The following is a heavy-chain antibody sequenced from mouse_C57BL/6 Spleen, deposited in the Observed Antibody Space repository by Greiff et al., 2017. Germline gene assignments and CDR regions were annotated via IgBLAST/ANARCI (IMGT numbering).Heavy chain of an antibody. V-gene: IGHV1-74*01. J-gene: IGHJ4*01. D-gene: IGHD1-1*01. Sequence: VQLQQPGAELVKPGASVKVSCKASGYTFTSYWMHWVKQRPGQGLEWIGRLHPSDSDPNYNQKFMGKATLTVDKSSSTAYMQLSSLTSEDSAVYYCAISSTVVADYYAMDYWGQRTSVTVSS. CDR1: GYTFTSYW. CDR3: AISSTVVADYYAMDY. CDR2: LHPSDSDP.